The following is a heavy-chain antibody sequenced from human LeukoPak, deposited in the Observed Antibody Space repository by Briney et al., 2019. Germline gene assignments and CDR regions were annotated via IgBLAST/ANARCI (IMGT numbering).Heavy chain of an antibody. CDR1: GFDVNDNF. J-gene: IGHJ5*01. CDR2: IYASGGA. Sequence: GGSLRLSCVASGFDVNDNFMLWIRQAPGQGLEWISIIYASGGAFHSESVKGRFSAFRDTSKNTIFLQMNNLRAADTAMYYCVRRHDSWAQGPLVTVSS. CDR3: VRRHDS. V-gene: IGHV3-53*01.